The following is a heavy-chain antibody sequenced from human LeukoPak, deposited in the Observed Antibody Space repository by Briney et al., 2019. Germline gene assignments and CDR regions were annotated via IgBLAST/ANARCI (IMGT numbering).Heavy chain of an antibody. Sequence: GGSLRLSCAASGFTFSSYGMHWVRQAPGKGLEWVAVISYDGSNKYYADSVKGRFTISRDNSKNTLYLQINSLRAEDTAVYYCAKDGSSGYYYGGFDYWGQGTLVTVSS. J-gene: IGHJ4*02. CDR1: GFTFSSYG. CDR3: AKDGSSGYYYGGFDY. CDR2: ISYDGSNK. V-gene: IGHV3-30*18. D-gene: IGHD3-22*01.